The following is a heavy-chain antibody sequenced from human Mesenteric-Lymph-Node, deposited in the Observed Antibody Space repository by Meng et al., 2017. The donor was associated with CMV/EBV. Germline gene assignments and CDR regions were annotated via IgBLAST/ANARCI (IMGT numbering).Heavy chain of an antibody. CDR3: ARAGTEVVVAASFDY. Sequence: GESLKISCVASGFSFSSYSMNWVRQAPGKGLEWVSSISESTTYTYYADSVKGRFTISRDKAKSALFLQMDSLRVEDTAMYYCARAGTEVVVAASFDYWGQGTLVTVSS. CDR2: ISESTTYT. V-gene: IGHV3-21*01. D-gene: IGHD2-15*01. J-gene: IGHJ4*02. CDR1: GFSFSSYS.